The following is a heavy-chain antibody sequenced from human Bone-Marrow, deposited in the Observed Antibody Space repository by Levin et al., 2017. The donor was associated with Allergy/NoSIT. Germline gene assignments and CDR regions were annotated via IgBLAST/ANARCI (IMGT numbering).Heavy chain of an antibody. CDR3: TTDVESRH. V-gene: IGHV3-15*01. J-gene: IGHJ1*01. CDR1: GFTFSNAW. CDR2: IRSKSDGETA. Sequence: GVSLRLSCTASGFTFSNAWMTWVRQAPGKGLEWVGLIRSKSDGETADYTAPVKGRFAISRDDSKNTLYLQMNSLKTEDTAVYYCTTDVESRHWGQGTLVTVSS.